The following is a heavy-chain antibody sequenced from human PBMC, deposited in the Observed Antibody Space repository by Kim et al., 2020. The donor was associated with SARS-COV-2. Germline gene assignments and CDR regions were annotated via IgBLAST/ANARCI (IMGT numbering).Heavy chain of an antibody. V-gene: IGHV3-43*02. D-gene: IGHD1-26*01. J-gene: IGHJ3*02. CDR3: AKDIGGKWELPPEGAFDI. CDR2: ISGDGGST. Sequence: GGSLRLSCAASGFTFDDYAMHWVRQAPGKGLAWVSLISGDGGSTYYADSVKGRFTISRDNSKNSLYLQMNSLRTEDTALYYCAKDIGGKWELPPEGAFDIWGQGTMVTVSS. CDR1: GFTFDDYA.